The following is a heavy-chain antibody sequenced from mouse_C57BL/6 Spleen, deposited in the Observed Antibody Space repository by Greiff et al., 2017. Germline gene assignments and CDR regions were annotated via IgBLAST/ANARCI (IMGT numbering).Heavy chain of an antibody. J-gene: IGHJ4*01. CDR3: ARRYSNFYAMDY. Sequence: QVQLKESGAELAKPGASVKLSCKASGYTFTSYWVHWVKQRPGQGLEWIGYINPSSGYTKYNQKFKDKATLTADKSSSTAYMQLSSLTYADSAVYYCARRYSNFYAMDYWGQGTSVTVSS. V-gene: IGHV1-7*01. CDR2: INPSSGYT. D-gene: IGHD2-5*01. CDR1: GYTFTSYW.